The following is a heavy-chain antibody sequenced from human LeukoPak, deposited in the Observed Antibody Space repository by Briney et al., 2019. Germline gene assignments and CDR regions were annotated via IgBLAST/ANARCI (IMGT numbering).Heavy chain of an antibody. CDR3: ARSYYYDSSGYSEPYYFDY. CDR2: IYYSGST. CDR1: GGSISSYY. V-gene: IGHV4-59*08. J-gene: IGHJ4*02. D-gene: IGHD3-22*01. Sequence: SETLSLTCTVSGGSISSYYWSWIRQPPGKGLEWIGYIYYSGSTNYNPSLKSRVTISVDTSKNQFSLKLSSVTAAATAVYYCARSYYYDSSGYSEPYYFDYWGQGTLVTVSS.